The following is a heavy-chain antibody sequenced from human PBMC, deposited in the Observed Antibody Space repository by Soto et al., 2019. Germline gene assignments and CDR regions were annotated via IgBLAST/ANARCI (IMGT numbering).Heavy chain of an antibody. CDR2: ISSSSSYI. D-gene: IGHD1-1*01. J-gene: IGHJ6*02. CDR1: GFTFSSYS. V-gene: IGHV3-21*01. CDR3: ARDLRRATHDFLDYGMDV. Sequence: ESGGGLVKPGGSLRLSCAASGFTFSSYSMNWVRQAPGKGLEWVSSISSSSSYIYYADSVKGRFTISRDNAKNSLYLQMNSLRAEDTAVYFCARDLRRATHDFLDYGMDVWGQGTTVTVSS.